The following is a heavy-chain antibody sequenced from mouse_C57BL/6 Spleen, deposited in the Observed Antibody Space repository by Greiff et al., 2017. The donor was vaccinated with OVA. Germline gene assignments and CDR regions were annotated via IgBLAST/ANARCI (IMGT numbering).Heavy chain of an antibody. J-gene: IGHJ2*01. CDR2: IDPSDSYT. Sequence: QVQLQQSGAELVKPGASVKLSCKASGYTFTSYWMQWVKQRPGQGLEWIGEIDPSDSYTNYNQKFKGKAALTVDTSSSTAYMQLSSLTSEDSAVYYCARKGPRLRQDYFDYWGQGTTLTVSS. CDR1: GYTFTSYW. V-gene: IGHV1-50*01. CDR3: ARKGPRLRQDYFDY. D-gene: IGHD2-4*01.